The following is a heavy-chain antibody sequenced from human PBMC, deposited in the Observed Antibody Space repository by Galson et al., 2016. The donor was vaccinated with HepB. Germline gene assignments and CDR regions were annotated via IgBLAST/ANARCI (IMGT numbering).Heavy chain of an antibody. D-gene: IGHD1-26*01. J-gene: IGHJ5*02. V-gene: IGHV3-53*01. CDR2: IHRRGDS. CDR3: VKGLGLGGGRVNLGENS. CDR1: GFTVSSND. Sequence: SLRLSCAASGFTVSSNDMSWVRQAPGKGLEFLSVIHRRGDSYDADSVKGRFTTSRDNSRNTVFLQMDSLRGEDTAVYYCVKGLGLGGGRVNLGENSWGQGTLVIVSS.